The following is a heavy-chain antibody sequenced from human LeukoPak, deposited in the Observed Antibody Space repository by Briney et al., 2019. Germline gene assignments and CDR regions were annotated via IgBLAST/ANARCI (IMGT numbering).Heavy chain of an antibody. CDR2: IYYSGST. Sequence: PSETLSLTCTVSGGSISSYYWSWIRQPPGKGLEWIGYIYYSGSTNYNPSLNSRVTISVDTSKNQFSLKLSSVTAADTAVYYCARVGDFWSGQELDYWGQGTLVTVSS. CDR1: GGSISSYY. CDR3: ARVGDFWSGQELDY. V-gene: IGHV4-59*01. J-gene: IGHJ4*02. D-gene: IGHD3-3*01.